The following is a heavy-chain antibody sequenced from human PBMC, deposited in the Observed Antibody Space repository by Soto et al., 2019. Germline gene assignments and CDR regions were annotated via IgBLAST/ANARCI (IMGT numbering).Heavy chain of an antibody. Sequence: QVQLQQWGAGLLKPSETLSLTCAVYGGAFSGYDWTWIRQPPGTGLEWSGEINHSGSTNYNPSLKSRVTISVDTSKNQFSMKLTSVPAGDTAVYYCARDKITGLFDYWGQGTLVTVSS. V-gene: IGHV4-34*01. CDR3: ARDKITGLFDY. CDR2: INHSGST. J-gene: IGHJ4*02. CDR1: GGAFSGYD. D-gene: IGHD2-8*02.